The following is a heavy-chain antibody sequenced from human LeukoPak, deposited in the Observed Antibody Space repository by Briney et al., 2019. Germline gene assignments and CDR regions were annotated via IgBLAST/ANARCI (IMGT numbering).Heavy chain of an antibody. CDR2: INDSGSS. V-gene: IGHV4-34*01. D-gene: IGHD3-22*01. CDR1: GGSFGGYY. J-gene: IGHJ3*02. CDR3: ARGPYSYDSSGAFDI. Sequence: SETLSLTCAVYGGSFGGYYWSWIRQPPGKGLEWIGEINDSGSSNYIPSLKSRVTISVDRSKNQFSLWLSSVTAADTAVYFCARGPYSYDSSGAFDIWGQGTMVTVSS.